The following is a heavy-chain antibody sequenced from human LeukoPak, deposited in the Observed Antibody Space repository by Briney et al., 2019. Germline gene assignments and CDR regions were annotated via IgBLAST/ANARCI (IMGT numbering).Heavy chain of an antibody. CDR2: MKQDGSEK. J-gene: IGHJ4*02. CDR3: AKDLGFYNNFDY. D-gene: IGHD1-1*01. V-gene: IGHV3-7*03. CDR1: GFIFSNYW. Sequence: GGSLRLSCEASGFIFSNYWMSWVRQAPGKGPEWVANMKQDGSEKFYMDSVKGRFTISRDNANNSLYLQMNNLSAEDTAVYYCAKDLGFYNNFDYWGQGTLVTVSS.